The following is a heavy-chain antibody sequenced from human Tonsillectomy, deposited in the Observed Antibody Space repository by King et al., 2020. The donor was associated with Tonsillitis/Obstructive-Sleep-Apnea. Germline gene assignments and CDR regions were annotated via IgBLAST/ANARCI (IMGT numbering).Heavy chain of an antibody. J-gene: IGHJ5*02. CDR1: GGSISSYY. D-gene: IGHD1-1*01. V-gene: IGHV4-59*01. CDR2: IYYSGST. Sequence: QLRESGPGLVKPSETLSLTCTVSGGSISSYYWSWIRQPPGKGLEWIGYIYYSGSTNYNPSLKSRVTISVDTSKNQFSLKLSSVTAADTAVYYCARVGYDNWFDPWGQGTLVTVSS. CDR3: ARVGYDNWFDP.